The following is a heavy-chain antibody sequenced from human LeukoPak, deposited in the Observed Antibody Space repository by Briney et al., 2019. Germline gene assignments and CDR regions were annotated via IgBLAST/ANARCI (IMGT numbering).Heavy chain of an antibody. CDR1: GFTFSSYS. Sequence: GGSLRLPCAASGFTFSSYSMNWVRQAPGKGLEWVSSISSSSSYIYYADSVKGRFTISRDNSKNTLYLQMNSLRAEDTAVYYCAKDPITIFGVAGDYWGQGTLVTVSS. D-gene: IGHD3-3*01. CDR2: ISSSSSYI. CDR3: AKDPITIFGVAGDY. J-gene: IGHJ4*02. V-gene: IGHV3-21*04.